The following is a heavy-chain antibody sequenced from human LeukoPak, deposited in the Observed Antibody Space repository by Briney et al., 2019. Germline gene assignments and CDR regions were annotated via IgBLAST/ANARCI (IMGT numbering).Heavy chain of an antibody. V-gene: IGHV1-18*04. CDR3: ARDSSGYSNDAFDI. CDR2: ISAYNGNT. CDR1: GYTFTSYY. J-gene: IGHJ3*02. Sequence: ASAKVSCKASGYTFTSYYMHWVRQAPGQGLEWMGWISAYNGNTNYAQKLQGRVTMTTDTSTSTAYMELRSLRSDDTAVYYCARDSSGYSNDAFDIWGQGTMVTVSS. D-gene: IGHD3-22*01.